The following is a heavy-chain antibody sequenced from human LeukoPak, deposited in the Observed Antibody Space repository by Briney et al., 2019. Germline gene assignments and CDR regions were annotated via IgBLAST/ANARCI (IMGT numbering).Heavy chain of an antibody. V-gene: IGHV3-23*01. CDR1: GFIFSNHA. Sequence: GGSLRLSCAASGFIFSNHAMNWVRQAPGRGLEWVSVISGSGESEFYADSVKGRCTISRDNSKNILYLQMSNLRAEDTAIYYCAKDQVDYFEGSGSYFDHWGQGTLVTVSS. J-gene: IGHJ4*02. CDR3: AKDQVDYFEGSGSYFDH. CDR2: ISGSGESE. D-gene: IGHD3-22*01.